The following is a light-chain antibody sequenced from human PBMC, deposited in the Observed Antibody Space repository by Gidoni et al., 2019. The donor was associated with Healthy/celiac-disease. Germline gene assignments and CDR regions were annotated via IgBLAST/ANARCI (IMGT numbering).Light chain of an antibody. V-gene: IGKV4-1*01. CDR3: QQYYSTPFT. CDR1: QSVLYSSNNKNY. CDR2: WAS. J-gene: IGKJ3*01. Sequence: DIVMTQSPDSLAVSLGERATINCKSSQSVLYSSNNKNYLAWYQQKPGQPPKLLIYWASTRESGVPDRFSGSGSGTDFTLTISSLQAEDVAVYYCQQYYSTPFTFGPGPKVDIQ.